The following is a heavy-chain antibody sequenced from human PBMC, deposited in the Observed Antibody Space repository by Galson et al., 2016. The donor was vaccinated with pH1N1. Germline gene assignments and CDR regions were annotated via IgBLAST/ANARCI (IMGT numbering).Heavy chain of an antibody. CDR2: IKEDGSVD. CDR3: ARAIAAAGSR. D-gene: IGHD6-13*01. V-gene: IGHV3-7*04. J-gene: IGHJ4*02. CDR1: RFSFSSYW. Sequence: SLRPSCAASRFSFSSYWMPSVRQVPGKGLEWVANIKEDGSVDYYVDSVKGRFTISRDNAKNSVYLQMNSLRAEDTAVYYCARAIAAAGSRWGQGTLVTVSS.